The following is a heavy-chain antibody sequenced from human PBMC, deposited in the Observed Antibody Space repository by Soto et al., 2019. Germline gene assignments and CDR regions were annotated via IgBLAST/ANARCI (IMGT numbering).Heavy chain of an antibody. CDR2: ISGSGGST. CDR1: GFTFSSYA. D-gene: IGHD2-8*01. J-gene: IGHJ4*02. CDR3: AKVPLMVYAPPSYFGY. Sequence: GGSLRLSCAASGFTFSSYAMSWVRQAPGKGLEWVSAISGSGGSTYYADSVKGRFTISRDNSKNTLYLQMNSLRAEDTAVYYCAKVPLMVYAPPSYFGYWGQGPLVTVSS. V-gene: IGHV3-23*01.